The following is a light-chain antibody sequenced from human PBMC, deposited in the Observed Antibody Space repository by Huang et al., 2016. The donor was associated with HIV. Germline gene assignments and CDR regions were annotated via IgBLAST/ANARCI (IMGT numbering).Light chain of an antibody. CDR2: DAS. V-gene: IGKV1-33*01. CDR1: QDISNY. Sequence: DIQMTQSPSSLSASVGDRVTITCQASQDISNYLNWYQQKPGKAPKLLIYDASNLETGVPSRFSWSGSGAYFTFAISSLQPEDIATYYCQQYDNLPLTFGGGTKVEIK. CDR3: QQYDNLPLT. J-gene: IGKJ4*01.